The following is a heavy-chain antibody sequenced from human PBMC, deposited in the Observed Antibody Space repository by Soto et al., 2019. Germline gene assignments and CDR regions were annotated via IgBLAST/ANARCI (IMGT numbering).Heavy chain of an antibody. D-gene: IGHD1-26*01. V-gene: IGHV4-39*01. CDR1: GDSISSSSYY. CDR3: ARIRIGYYGMDV. J-gene: IGHJ6*02. Sequence: SETLSLICTVSGDSISSSSYYWGWIRQPPGKGLEWIGNINYSGSTYYNPSLQSRVTTSVDTSKNQFSLKLSSVIAADTAVYYCARIRIGYYGMDVWGQGTTVTVSS. CDR2: INYSGST.